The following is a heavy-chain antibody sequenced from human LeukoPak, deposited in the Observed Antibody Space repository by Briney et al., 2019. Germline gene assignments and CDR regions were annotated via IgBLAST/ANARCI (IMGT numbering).Heavy chain of an antibody. D-gene: IGHD3-10*01. CDR3: ARDWSGYYGSGRNYYYYYGMDV. J-gene: IGHJ6*02. CDR2: IYDSGRT. V-gene: IGHV4-59*01. Sequence: SETLSLTCTVSGGSISSYYWSCIRQPPGKGLEWIGYIYDSGRTNYNPSLKSRVTISVDTSKNQFSLKLNSVTAADTAVYYCARDWSGYYGSGRNYYYYYGMDVWGQGTTVTVSS. CDR1: GGSISSYY.